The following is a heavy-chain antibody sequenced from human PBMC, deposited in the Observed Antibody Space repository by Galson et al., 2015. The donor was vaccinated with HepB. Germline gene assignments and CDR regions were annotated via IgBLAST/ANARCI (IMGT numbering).Heavy chain of an antibody. Sequence: SVKVSCKASGYTFTGYYMHWVRQAPGQGLEWMGWINPNSGGTNYAQKFQGWVTMTRDTSISTAYMELSRLRSDDTAVYYCARGSLLHYYDSSGNWYFDLWGRGTLVTVSS. CDR2: INPNSGGT. V-gene: IGHV1-2*04. D-gene: IGHD3-22*01. CDR3: ARGSLLHYYDSSGNWYFDL. CDR1: GYTFTGYY. J-gene: IGHJ2*01.